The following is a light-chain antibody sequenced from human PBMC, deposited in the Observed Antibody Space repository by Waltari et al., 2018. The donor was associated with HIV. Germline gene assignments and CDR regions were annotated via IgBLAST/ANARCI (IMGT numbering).Light chain of an antibody. CDR1: SSDVGSYNV. J-gene: IGLJ3*02. CDR3: CSYTGSTTWV. CDR2: EDN. V-gene: IGLV2-23*01. Sequence: QSALTQPASVSGSHGQSITISCTGTSSDVGSYNVVSWYQQHPGKAPKLMIYEDNKRPSGVSNRFSGSKSGNTASLTISGLQAEDEADYYCCSYTGSTTWVFGGGTKLTVL.